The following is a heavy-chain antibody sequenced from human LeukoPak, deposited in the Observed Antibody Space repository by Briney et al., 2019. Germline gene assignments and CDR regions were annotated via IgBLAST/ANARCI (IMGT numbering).Heavy chain of an antibody. Sequence: GGSLRLSCAASGFTFSDYYTSWIRQAPGKGLEWVSYISSGGSTIYYADSVKGRFTISRDNAKNSLYLQMNSLRAEDTAAYYCARDHEGMDVWGQGTTVTVSS. J-gene: IGHJ6*02. CDR2: ISSGGSTI. CDR1: GFTFSDYY. CDR3: ARDHEGMDV. V-gene: IGHV3-11*01.